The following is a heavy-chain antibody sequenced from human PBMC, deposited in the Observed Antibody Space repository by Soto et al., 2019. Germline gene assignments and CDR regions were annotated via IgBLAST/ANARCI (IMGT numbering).Heavy chain of an antibody. CDR2: ISAHNGNT. D-gene: IGHD1-1*01. Sequence: QVHLVQSGAEVKKPGASVKVSCKASGYTFTSYGITWVRQAPGQGLEWMGWISAHNGNTDYAQKLQGRVIVTRDTSKSTAYMELRSLRSDDTAVYSFARGRYGDYWGQGALVTVSS. CDR1: GYTFTSYG. CDR3: ARGRYGDY. J-gene: IGHJ4*02. V-gene: IGHV1-18*01.